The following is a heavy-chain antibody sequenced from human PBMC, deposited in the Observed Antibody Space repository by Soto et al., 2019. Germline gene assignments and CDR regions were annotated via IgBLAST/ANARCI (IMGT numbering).Heavy chain of an antibody. CDR2: INPNGGSR. V-gene: IGHV1-46*01. CDR3: AKGGARVSEIERFFDY. D-gene: IGHD6-13*01. Sequence: GASVKVSCKASGSPFTIYYMHWVRQAPGQGLEWMGIINPNGGSRSYAQKFPGRVTMTRDTPTSTVYRELSSRRAEDTAVYYCAKGGARVSEIERFFDYWGQGPLVTVCS. J-gene: IGHJ4*02. CDR1: GSPFTIYY.